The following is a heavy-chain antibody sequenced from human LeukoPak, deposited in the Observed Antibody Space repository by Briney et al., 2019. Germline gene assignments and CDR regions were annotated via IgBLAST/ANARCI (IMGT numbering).Heavy chain of an antibody. CDR2: IWPDDSDK. J-gene: IGHJ4*02. Sequence: KNGESLKISCKGSGYSFTSYWIGWVRQVPGKGLEWMGIIWPDDSDKRYSPSFQGQVTISADKSISTAYLQWSSLKASDTAMYYCARQGKDGYRVVDYWSQGTLVTVSS. CDR3: ARQGKDGYRVVDY. V-gene: IGHV5-51*01. CDR1: GYSFTSYW. D-gene: IGHD5-24*01.